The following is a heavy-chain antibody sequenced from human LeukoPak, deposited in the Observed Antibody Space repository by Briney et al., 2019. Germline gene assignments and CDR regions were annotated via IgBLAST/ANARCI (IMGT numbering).Heavy chain of an antibody. Sequence: GGSLRFSCAAPGFTFSSYAISWVRKPPGKGLEWVSTSIDSNTYYADSVKGRFTISRDNFKNTLYLQMHSLRAEDTAVYYCARLHRGVRELYWGPGTLVTVSS. CDR3: ARLHRGVRELY. V-gene: IGHV3-23*01. CDR2: SIDSNT. D-gene: IGHD3-10*01. J-gene: IGHJ4*02. CDR1: GFTFSSYA.